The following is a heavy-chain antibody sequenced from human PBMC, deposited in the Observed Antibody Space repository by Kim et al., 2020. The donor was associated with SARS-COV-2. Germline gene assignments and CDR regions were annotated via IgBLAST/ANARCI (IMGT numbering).Heavy chain of an antibody. V-gene: IGHV4-34*01. CDR3: ARMRLLLLIYYYCGMDV. D-gene: IGHD3-22*01. CDR1: GGSFSGYY. J-gene: IGHJ6*02. Sequence: SETLSLTCAAYGGSFSGYYWSWIRQPPGKGLEWIGEINHSGSTNYNPSLKSRVTISVNTSKNQFSTKLSSVTAVDTAVYYCARMRLLLLIYYYCGMDVWGQGTTVTVSS. CDR2: INHSGST.